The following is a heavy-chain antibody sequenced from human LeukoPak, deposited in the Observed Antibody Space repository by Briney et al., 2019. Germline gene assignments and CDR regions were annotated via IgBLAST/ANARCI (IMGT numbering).Heavy chain of an antibody. D-gene: IGHD6-13*01. CDR1: GGTMITSAFY. J-gene: IGHJ5*02. CDR3: ARAGYLKGSWFDP. Sequence: SETLSLTCTVSGGTMITSAFYWGWIRESPGKGLEWIGNVHVSGGTYYNPSHKSRVTMSVDTSKNQFSLKLSSVTAADTAVYYCARAGYLKGSWFDPWGQGTLVTVSS. CDR2: VHVSGGT. V-gene: IGHV4-39*07.